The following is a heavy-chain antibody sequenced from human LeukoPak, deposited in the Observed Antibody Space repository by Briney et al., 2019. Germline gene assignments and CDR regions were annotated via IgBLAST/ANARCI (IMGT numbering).Heavy chain of an antibody. J-gene: IGHJ6*03. Sequence: ASVKVSCKASGYTFTSYYMHWVRQAPGQGLEWMGIINPSGGRTSYAQKFQGRVSMTRDTSTNTVYMELSSLRSEDTAVYYCSRHHDIEVGPAVDDYYYYYMHVGGKGPRVTV. CDR2: INPSGGRT. CDR1: GYTFTSYY. V-gene: IGHV1-46*01. CDR3: SRHHDIEVGPAVDDYYYYYMHV. D-gene: IGHD2-2*01.